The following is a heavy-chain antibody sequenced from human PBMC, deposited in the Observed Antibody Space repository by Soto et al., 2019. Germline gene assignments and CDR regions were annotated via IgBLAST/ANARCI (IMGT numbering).Heavy chain of an antibody. CDR3: AKAYAVPAATASFDY. CDR2: ISYDGNNK. J-gene: IGHJ4*02. Sequence: QVQLVESGGGVVQPGRSLRLSCAASGFTFSSYGMHWVRQALGEGLEWVAVISYDGNNKYYADSVKGRFTISRDNSKNTLYLQMNSLRVEDTALYYCAKAYAVPAATASFDYWGQGTLATVSS. D-gene: IGHD2-2*01. CDR1: GFTFSSYG. V-gene: IGHV3-30*18.